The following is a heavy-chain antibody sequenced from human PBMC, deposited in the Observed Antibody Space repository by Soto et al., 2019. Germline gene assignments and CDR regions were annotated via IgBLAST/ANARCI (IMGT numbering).Heavy chain of an antibody. CDR2: INGSGGRT. D-gene: IGHD2-21*02. J-gene: IGHJ1*01. V-gene: IGHV3-23*01. Sequence: TGGSLRLSCAASEFIFSKSSTMWVRQAPGAGLEWVSGINGSGGRTFYADSVKGRFTISRDNLKNTLFMQMNSLKAEDTAIYYCVKWGDDSKYFHHWGQGTLVTVSS. CDR1: EFIFSKSS. CDR3: VKWGDDSKYFHH.